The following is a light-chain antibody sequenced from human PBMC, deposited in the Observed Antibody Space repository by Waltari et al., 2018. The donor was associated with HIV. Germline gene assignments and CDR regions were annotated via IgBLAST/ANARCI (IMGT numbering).Light chain of an antibody. CDR2: WAS. Sequence: DIVMTQSPDSLVVSLGERATINCKSSQSVLYSSNNKNCLAWYQQKPGQPPKLFIYWASSRESGVPDRFSGSGSGTNFSLTINSLQPEDVAVYYCQQYYSTPLTFGGGTKVEI. CDR1: QSVLYSSNNKNC. V-gene: IGKV4-1*01. CDR3: QQYYSTPLT. J-gene: IGKJ4*01.